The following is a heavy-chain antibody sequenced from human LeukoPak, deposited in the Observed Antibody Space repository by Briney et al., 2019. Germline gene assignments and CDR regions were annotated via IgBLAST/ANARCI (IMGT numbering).Heavy chain of an antibody. Sequence: SETLSLTCTVSGGSISSYYWSWIRQPPGKGLEWIGYIYYSGSTNYNPSLKSRVTISVDTSKNQFSLKLSSVTAADTAVYYCSRTVLDFWSGYYGDYYYYYMDVWGKGTTVTVSS. CDR1: GGSISSYY. CDR3: SRTVLDFWSGYYGDYYYYYMDV. V-gene: IGHV4-59*01. CDR2: IYYSGST. J-gene: IGHJ6*03. D-gene: IGHD3-3*01.